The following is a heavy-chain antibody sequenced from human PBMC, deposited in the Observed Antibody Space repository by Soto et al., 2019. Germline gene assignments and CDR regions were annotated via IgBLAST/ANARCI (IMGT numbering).Heavy chain of an antibody. CDR1: GISFSSYA. J-gene: IGHJ3*02. Sequence: QVQLAESGGGVVQPGRSLRLSCAASGISFSSYAMNWVRQAPGKGLEWVGDISYDGSDNYYADSVKCRFTISRDNSKNTLYLQMDSLRDEDTAVYYCAKDKRGYYPGAFDIWGPGTMVSVSS. V-gene: IGHV3-30*18. CDR3: AKDKRGYYPGAFDI. CDR2: ISYDGSDN. D-gene: IGHD3-22*01.